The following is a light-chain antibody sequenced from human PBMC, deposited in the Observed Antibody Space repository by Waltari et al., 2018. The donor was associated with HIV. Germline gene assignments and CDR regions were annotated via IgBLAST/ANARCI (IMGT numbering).Light chain of an antibody. Sequence: EIVMTQSPVTLSASPGERVTLSCRASEGVNSDLAWYQQKPGQAPRLLIHGASTRATGIPPRFSGSGSETQFTLTISSLQSEDCAVYYCQQYNNWPPAWTFGRGTRVEI. V-gene: IGKV3-15*01. CDR3: QQYNNWPPAWT. J-gene: IGKJ1*01. CDR1: EGVNSD. CDR2: GAS.